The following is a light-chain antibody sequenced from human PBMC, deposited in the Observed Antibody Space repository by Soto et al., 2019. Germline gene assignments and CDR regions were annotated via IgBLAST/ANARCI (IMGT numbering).Light chain of an antibody. Sequence: INKNQSPSSLSASVGDRVTITCRASQSISSYLNWYQQKPGKAPKLLIYAASSLQSGVPSRFSGSGSGTDFTLTISSLQPEDFATYYCQQSYSTPRTFGQGTKVDIK. CDR2: AAS. CDR1: QSISSY. CDR3: QQSYSTPRT. J-gene: IGKJ1*01. V-gene: IGKV1-39*01.